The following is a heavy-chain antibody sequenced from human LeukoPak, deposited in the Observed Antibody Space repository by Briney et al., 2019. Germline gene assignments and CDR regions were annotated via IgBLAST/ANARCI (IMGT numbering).Heavy chain of an antibody. D-gene: IGHD3-22*01. Sequence: PGGSLRLSCAASGFTFSSYAMSWVRQAPGEGLEWVSAISGSGGSTYYADSVKGRFTISRDNSKNTLYLQMNSLRAEDTAVYYCAKFDEGDSSGYSLDYWGQGTLVTVSS. CDR3: AKFDEGDSSGYSLDY. J-gene: IGHJ4*02. CDR2: ISGSGGST. V-gene: IGHV3-23*01. CDR1: GFTFSSYA.